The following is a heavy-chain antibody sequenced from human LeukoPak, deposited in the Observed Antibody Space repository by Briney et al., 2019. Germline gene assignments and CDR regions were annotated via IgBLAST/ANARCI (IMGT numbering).Heavy chain of an antibody. CDR1: GFTFTKCA. CDR3: AGDRNSDWYSPLDY. D-gene: IGHD6-19*01. CDR2: ITATGDTA. Sequence: GGSLRLSCVASGFTFTKCAMSWIRQAPGKGLEWVAIITATGDTAYYADSVKGRFTISRDNSRSTVYMQMDSLRAEDTAIYYCAGDRNSDWYSPLDYWGQGSQVTVSP. V-gene: IGHV3-23*01. J-gene: IGHJ4*02.